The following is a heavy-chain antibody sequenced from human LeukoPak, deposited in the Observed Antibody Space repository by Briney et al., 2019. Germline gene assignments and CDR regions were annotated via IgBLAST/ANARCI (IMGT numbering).Heavy chain of an antibody. CDR2: ISGRGYST. D-gene: IGHD3-22*01. J-gene: IGHJ3*02. CDR1: GFTFSSYA. CDR3: AKAQANFYDGNGHFPDAFDI. V-gene: IGHV3-23*01. Sequence: GGSLRLSCAASGFTFSSYAMTWVRQAPGKGLEWVSAISGRGYSTYHADSVKGRFTISRDNSKSTLYLQMNSLRVEDMAIYYCAKAQANFYDGNGHFPDAFDIWGQGTMVTVSS.